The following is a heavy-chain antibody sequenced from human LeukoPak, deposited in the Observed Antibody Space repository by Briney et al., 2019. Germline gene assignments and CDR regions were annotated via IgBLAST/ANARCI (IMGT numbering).Heavy chain of an antibody. CDR1: GGSFSGYY. CDR2: INHSGST. J-gene: IGHJ3*02. CDR3: ARGLRTLIAARPSAFDI. V-gene: IGHV4-34*01. Sequence: SETLSLTCAVYGGSFSGYYWSWIRQPPGKGLEWFGEINHSGSTNDHPSLKSRVTISVDTSKNQFSLKLSSVTAADTAIYYCARGLRTLIAARPSAFDIWGQGTMVTVSS. D-gene: IGHD6-6*01.